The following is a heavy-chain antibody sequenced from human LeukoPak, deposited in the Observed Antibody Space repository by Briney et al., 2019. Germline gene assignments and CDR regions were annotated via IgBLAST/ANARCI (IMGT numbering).Heavy chain of an antibody. CDR3: ARGPYSSGVYRLDY. V-gene: IGHV3-74*01. CDR2: IKTDGTTT. D-gene: IGHD6-19*01. J-gene: IGHJ4*02. CDR1: GFTFSSYW. Sequence: PGGSLRLSCAASGFTFSSYWMHWVRQAPGERLVWVLRIKTDGTTTNYADSVKGRFTVSRDNAKDTLYLQMNSLRAEDTAVYYCARGPYSSGVYRLDYWGQGTLVTVSS.